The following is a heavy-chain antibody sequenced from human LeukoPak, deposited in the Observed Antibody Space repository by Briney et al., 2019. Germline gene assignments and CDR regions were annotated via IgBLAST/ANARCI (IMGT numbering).Heavy chain of an antibody. Sequence: GGSLRLSCAASGFTFDGYAMHWVRQAPGKGLEWVSLISGDGGDTYYADSVKGRFTISRDNSKNTLYLQMNSLRAEDTAVYYCAKAGQVRDYGMDVWGQGTTVTVSS. J-gene: IGHJ6*02. CDR3: AKAGQVRDYGMDV. CDR1: GFTFDGYA. D-gene: IGHD3-10*01. V-gene: IGHV3-23*01. CDR2: ISGDGGDT.